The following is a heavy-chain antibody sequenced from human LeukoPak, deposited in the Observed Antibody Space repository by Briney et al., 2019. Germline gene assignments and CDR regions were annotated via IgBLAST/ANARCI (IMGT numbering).Heavy chain of an antibody. V-gene: IGHV3-7*01. CDR1: GFTFSSYW. CDR3: ARDDFDSSTYYFTGVDS. J-gene: IGHJ4*02. CDR2: IKQDGSEK. Sequence: GGSLRLSCAASGFTFSSYWMSWVRQAPGKGLEWVANIKQDGSEKYYVDSVKGRFAISRDNAKNSLYLQMNSLRAEDTAVYYCARDDFDSSTYYFTGVDSWGQGTLVTVSS. D-gene: IGHD3-22*01.